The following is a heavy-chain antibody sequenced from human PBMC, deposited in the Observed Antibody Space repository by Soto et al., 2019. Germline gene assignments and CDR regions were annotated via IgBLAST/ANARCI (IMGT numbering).Heavy chain of an antibody. D-gene: IGHD3-3*01. CDR2: MDPNSGST. V-gene: IGHV1-8*01. Sequence: QAQLVQSGAEVKKPGASVKVSCKASGYTFTSYDINWVRQAPGQGLEWLGWMDPNSGSTGYAQNFQGRVTMTRNLSINTAHMELSSLRSEDTAVYYCARERKFDFWRTGLDVWGQGTTVTVSS. CDR1: GYTFTSYD. J-gene: IGHJ6*02. CDR3: ARERKFDFWRTGLDV.